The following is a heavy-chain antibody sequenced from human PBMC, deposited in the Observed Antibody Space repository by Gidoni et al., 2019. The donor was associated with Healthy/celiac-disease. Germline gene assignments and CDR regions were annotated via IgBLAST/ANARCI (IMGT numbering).Heavy chain of an antibody. J-gene: IGHJ5*02. Sequence: QVQLQESGPGLVKPSETLSLTCTVSGGSSSSYYWSWIRQPPGKGLEWIGYIYYSGSTNYNPSLKSRVTISVDTSKNQFSLKLSSVTAADTAVYYCARNGPLYYDFWSGYLGLNWFDPWGQGTLVTVSS. CDR3: ARNGPLYYDFWSGYLGLNWFDP. V-gene: IGHV4-59*01. D-gene: IGHD3-3*01. CDR2: IYYSGST. CDR1: GGSSSSYY.